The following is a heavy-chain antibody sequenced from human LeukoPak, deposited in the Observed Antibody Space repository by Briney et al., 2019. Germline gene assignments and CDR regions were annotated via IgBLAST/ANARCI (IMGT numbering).Heavy chain of an antibody. V-gene: IGHV4-30-4*01. J-gene: IGHJ4*02. CDR3: ASKLTAVAGYFDY. CDR2: IYYIGST. Sequence: PSETLSLTCTVSGVSISSGDYYWSWIRQPPGKGLEWLGYIYYIGSTYYNPSLKSRVTISVDTSKNQFSLKLSSVTAADTAVYYCASKLTAVAGYFDYWGQGTLVTVSS. CDR1: GVSISSGDYY. D-gene: IGHD6-19*01.